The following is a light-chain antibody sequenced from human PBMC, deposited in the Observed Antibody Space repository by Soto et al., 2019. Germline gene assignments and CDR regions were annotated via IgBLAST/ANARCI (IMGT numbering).Light chain of an antibody. V-gene: IGKV1-12*01. CDR3: QQHNTNPRT. J-gene: IGKJ3*01. CDR2: AAS. CDR1: QVISSW. Sequence: DIQMTQSPSSLSASVGDRVTITCRASQVISSWLVWYQQKPGKAPKLLIYAASTLQSGVPSRFSGSGSGTDFTLTISSLQPEDFATYYCQQHNTNPRTFGPGTKVDIK.